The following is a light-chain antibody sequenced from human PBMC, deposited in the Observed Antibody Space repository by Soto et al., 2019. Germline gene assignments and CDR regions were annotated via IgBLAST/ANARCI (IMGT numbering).Light chain of an antibody. V-gene: IGKV3-20*01. CDR2: GAS. CDR1: QSVSSSY. J-gene: IGKJ5*01. Sequence: EIVLTQSPGTLSLSPGERATLSCRASQSVSSSYLAWYQQKPGQAPRLLIYGASRRATDIPDRFSGSGSGTDFTLTISRLEPEDFAVYYCQQYVNSRWTFGQGTRLEIK. CDR3: QQYVNSRWT.